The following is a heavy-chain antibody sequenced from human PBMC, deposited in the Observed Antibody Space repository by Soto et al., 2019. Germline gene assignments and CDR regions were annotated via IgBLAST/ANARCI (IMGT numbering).Heavy chain of an antibody. CDR1: GGTFSSYA. D-gene: IGHD1-26*01. J-gene: IGHJ4*02. CDR2: IIPIFGTA. V-gene: IGHV1-69*01. CDR3: ARDYGSYTTNYFDY. Sequence: QVQLVQSGAEVKKPGSSLKVSCKASGGTFSSYAISRVRQALGQGLGWMGGIIPIFGTANYDQKFQGRVTMTADESTSTAYMELSSLRSEDTAVYYCARDYGSYTTNYFDYWGQGTLVTVSS.